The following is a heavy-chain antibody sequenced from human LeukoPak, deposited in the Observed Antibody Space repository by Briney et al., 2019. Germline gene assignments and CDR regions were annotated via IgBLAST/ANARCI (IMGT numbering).Heavy chain of an antibody. J-gene: IGHJ5*02. V-gene: IGHV4-39*01. CDR2: IYYSGST. D-gene: IGHD5-12*01. CDR3: ARHGYPNWFDP. Sequence: PSETLSLTCTVSGGSISSSSYYRGWIRQPPGKGLEWIGSIYYSGSTYYNPSLKSRVTISVDTSKNQFSLKLSSVTAADTAVYYCARHGYPNWFDPWGQGTLVTVSS. CDR1: GGSISSSSYY.